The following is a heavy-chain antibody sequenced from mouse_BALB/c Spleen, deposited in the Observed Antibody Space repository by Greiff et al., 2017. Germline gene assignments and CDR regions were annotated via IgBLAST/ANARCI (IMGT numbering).Heavy chain of an antibody. V-gene: IGHV1-69*02. D-gene: IGHD2-2*01. Sequence: QVQLQQPGAELVRPGASVKLSCTASGYTFTSYWINWVKQRPGQGLEWIGNIYPSDSYTNYNQKFKDKATLTVDKSSSTAYMQLSSPTSEDSAVYYCTRGCGYEGEGFAYWGQGTLVTVSA. CDR2: IYPSDSYT. CDR3: TRGCGYEGEGFAY. CDR1: GYTFTSYW. J-gene: IGHJ3*01.